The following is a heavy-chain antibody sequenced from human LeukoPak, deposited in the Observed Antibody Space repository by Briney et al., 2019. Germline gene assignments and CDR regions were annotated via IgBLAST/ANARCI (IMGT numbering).Heavy chain of an antibody. Sequence: SQTLSLTCTVSGGSVSSDEYYWSWVRQHPGKGLEWIGYVYYSGSSYYIPSLESRVTMSVEVSKNQFSLELRSVTAADTAVYYCARVKVLRFLEWFLDFWGQGTLVTVSS. V-gene: IGHV4-31*03. CDR1: GGSVSSDEYY. D-gene: IGHD3-3*01. J-gene: IGHJ4*02. CDR3: ARVKVLRFLEWFLDF. CDR2: VYYSGSS.